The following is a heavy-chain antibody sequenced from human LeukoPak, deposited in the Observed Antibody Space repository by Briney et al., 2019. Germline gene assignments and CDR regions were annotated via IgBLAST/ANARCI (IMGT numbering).Heavy chain of an antibody. D-gene: IGHD2-2*02. CDR2: IYHSGST. CDR1: GGSISSYY. Sequence: SETLSLTCTVSGGSISSYYWSWIRQPPGKGLEWIGYIYHSGSTNYNPSLKSRVTISVDTSKNQFSLKLSSVTAADTAVYYCARIQLGYCSSTSCYNLPGVRFDPWGQGTLVTVSS. CDR3: ARIQLGYCSSTSCYNLPGVRFDP. V-gene: IGHV4-59*12. J-gene: IGHJ5*02.